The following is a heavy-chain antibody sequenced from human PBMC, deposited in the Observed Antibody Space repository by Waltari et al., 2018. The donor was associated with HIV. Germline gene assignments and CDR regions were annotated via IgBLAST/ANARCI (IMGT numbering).Heavy chain of an antibody. J-gene: IGHJ6*02. Sequence: EVQLLESGGGLVQPGGSLRLSCVASGFTFSSYAMSWVRQAPGEGRGWVSTVCGNGNTDYADSVRGRFTISTDNSKNTLFLQMNSLRAEDTAVYYCAKTNHRLCCYGMDVWGQGTTVTVSS. V-gene: IGHV3-23*01. CDR3: AKTNHRLCCYGMDV. CDR1: GFTFSSYA. CDR2: VCGNGNT.